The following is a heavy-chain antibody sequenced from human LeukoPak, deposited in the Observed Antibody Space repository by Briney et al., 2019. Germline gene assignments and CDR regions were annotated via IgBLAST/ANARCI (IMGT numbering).Heavy chain of an antibody. V-gene: IGHV1-46*01. J-gene: IGHJ4*02. D-gene: IGHD4/OR15-4a*01. Sequence: GASVKVSCKASGYTFTSYYMHWVRQAPGQGLEWMGIIDPSGGSTSYAQKFQGRVTMTRDTSTSTVYMELSSLRSEDTAVYYCASLGPETMALDDWGQGTLVTVSS. CDR3: ASLGPETMALDD. CDR2: IDPSGGST. CDR1: GYTFTSYY.